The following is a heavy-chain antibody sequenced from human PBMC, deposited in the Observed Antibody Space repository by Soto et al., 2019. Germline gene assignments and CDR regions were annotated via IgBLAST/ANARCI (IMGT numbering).Heavy chain of an antibody. D-gene: IGHD3-9*01. J-gene: IGHJ3*02. Sequence: QLQLQESGPGLLKASETLSLTCNVSGDSITSSRYYWGWIRQPPGKGLDWIGIVSYSGSTYYNESLKSRVTISVDTSKNQFSVKLSSVTAADTAVYYCARAIFGLRDVFENWGQGTMVTVSS. CDR2: VSYSGST. CDR1: GDSITSSRYY. V-gene: IGHV4-39*01. CDR3: ARAIFGLRDVFEN.